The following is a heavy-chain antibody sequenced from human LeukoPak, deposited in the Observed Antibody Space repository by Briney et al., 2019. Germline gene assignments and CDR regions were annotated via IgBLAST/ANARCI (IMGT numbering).Heavy chain of an antibody. CDR3: ARGGVTSIAVAGTHAFDI. CDR1: GYTFTSYY. D-gene: IGHD6-19*01. CDR2: INPSGGST. V-gene: IGHV1-46*01. J-gene: IGHJ3*02. Sequence: ASVKVSCKASGYTFTSYYMHWVRQAPGQGLEWMGIINPSGGSTSYAQKFQGRVTMTRDTSTSTVYMELSSLRSEDTAVYCCARGGVTSIAVAGTHAFDIWGQGTMVTVSS.